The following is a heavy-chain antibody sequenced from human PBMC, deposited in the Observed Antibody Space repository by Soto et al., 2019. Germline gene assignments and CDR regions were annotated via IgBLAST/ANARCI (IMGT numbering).Heavy chain of an antibody. J-gene: IGHJ4*02. V-gene: IGHV4-39*01. CDR2: IYYSGST. CDR1: GGSISSNSYY. Sequence: SETLSLTCTVSGGSISSNSYYWGWIRQPPGKGLEWIGSIYYSGSTYYNPSLKSRVTISVDTSKNQFSLKLSSVTAADTAVYHCARRVPYSSNWYFDYWGQGTLVTVSS. CDR3: ARRVPYSSNWYFDY. D-gene: IGHD6-13*01.